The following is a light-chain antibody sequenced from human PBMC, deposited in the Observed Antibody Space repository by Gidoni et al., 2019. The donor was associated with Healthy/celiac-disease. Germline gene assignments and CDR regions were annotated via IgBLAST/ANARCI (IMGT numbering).Light chain of an antibody. Sequence: QSALTQPASVSGSPGPSITTSCTGTSSDVGSYNLVSWYQQHPGKAPKLMIYEGSKRPSGVSNRFSGSKSGNTASLTISGLQAEDEADYYCCSYAGSSTFGFGTGTKVTVL. V-gene: IGLV2-23*03. CDR3: CSYAGSSTFG. CDR2: EGS. J-gene: IGLJ1*01. CDR1: SSDVGSYNL.